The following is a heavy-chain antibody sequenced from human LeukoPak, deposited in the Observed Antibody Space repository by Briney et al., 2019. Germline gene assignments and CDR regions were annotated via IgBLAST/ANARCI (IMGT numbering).Heavy chain of an antibody. J-gene: IGHJ4*02. CDR2: IRFDGGDK. CDR1: GLTFNSYG. D-gene: IGHD3-10*01. Sequence: GGSLRLSCAASGLTFNSYGMHWVRQAPGKGLEWVAFIRFDGGDKYYSDSVRGRFTTSRDNSKNTLYLEVASLRAEDTAVYYCTKDMLQGNAYPSGSQDYWGQGSLVIVSS. V-gene: IGHV3-30*02. CDR3: TKDMLQGNAYPSGSQDY.